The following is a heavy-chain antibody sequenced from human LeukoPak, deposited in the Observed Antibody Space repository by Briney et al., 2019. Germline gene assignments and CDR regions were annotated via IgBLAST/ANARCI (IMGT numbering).Heavy chain of an antibody. CDR3: ARVFREYSYGNAWFDP. CDR1: GGTFSSYA. Sequence: GASAKVSCKASGGTFSSYAISWVRQAPGQGLEWMGRIIPIFGTANYAQKFQGRVTITTDESTSTAYMELSSLRSEDTAVYYCARVFREYSYGNAWFDPWGQGTLVTVSS. V-gene: IGHV1-69*05. J-gene: IGHJ5*02. CDR2: IIPIFGTA. D-gene: IGHD5-18*01.